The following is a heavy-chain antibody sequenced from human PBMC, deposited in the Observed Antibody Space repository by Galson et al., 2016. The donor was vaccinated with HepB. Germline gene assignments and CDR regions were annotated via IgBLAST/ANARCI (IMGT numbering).Heavy chain of an antibody. J-gene: IGHJ4*02. CDR3: ARDKHGSGWPPIFNY. CDR1: GYTFNGYY. CDR2: ISTYSDKT. D-gene: IGHD6-25*01. Sequence: SVKVSCKASGYTFNGYYIAWVRQAPGQGLAWVGWISTYSDKTNYAQNLQGRVTMTTDTSTSTAYMELRSLRSDDTAIYYCARDKHGSGWPPIFNYWGQGTLVTVSS. V-gene: IGHV1-18*04.